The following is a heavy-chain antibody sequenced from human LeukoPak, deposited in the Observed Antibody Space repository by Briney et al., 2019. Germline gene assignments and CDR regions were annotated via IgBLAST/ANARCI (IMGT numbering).Heavy chain of an antibody. Sequence: SQTLSLTCTVSGGSISSGGYYWSWIRQHPGKGLEWIGYIYYSGGTYYNPSLKSRVTISVDTSKNRFSLKLSSVTAADTAVYYCARDSPRTPPLGYCSGGSCYDNAFDIWGQGTMVTVSS. D-gene: IGHD2-15*01. CDR3: ARDSPRTPPLGYCSGGSCYDNAFDI. J-gene: IGHJ3*02. V-gene: IGHV4-31*03. CDR1: GGSISSGGYY. CDR2: IYYSGGT.